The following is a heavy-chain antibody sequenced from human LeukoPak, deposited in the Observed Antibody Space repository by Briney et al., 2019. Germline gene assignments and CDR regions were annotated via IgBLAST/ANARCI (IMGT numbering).Heavy chain of an antibody. CDR2: IYTSGST. D-gene: IGHD5-18*01. CDR1: GGSISSSSYY. Sequence: PSETLSLTCTVSGGSISSSSYYWGWIRQPAGKGLEWIGRIYTSGSTNYNPSLKSRVTISVDTSKNQFSLKLSSVTAADTAVYYCARVGTAMVTFDYWGQGTLVTVSS. CDR3: ARVGTAMVTFDY. V-gene: IGHV4-61*02. J-gene: IGHJ4*02.